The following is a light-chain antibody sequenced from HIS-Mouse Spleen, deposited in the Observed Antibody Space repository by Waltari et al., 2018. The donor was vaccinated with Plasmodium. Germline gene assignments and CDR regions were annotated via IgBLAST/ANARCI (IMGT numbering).Light chain of an antibody. V-gene: IGKV3-15*01. CDR2: GAS. J-gene: IGKJ3*01. CDR3: QQYNNWSFT. CDR1: QSVSSN. Sequence: EIVITQSPATLSVYQGERATLSCRASQSVSSNLAWYQQKPGQAPRLLIYGASTRATGIPARFSGSGSGTEFTLTISSLQSEDFAVYYCQQYNNWSFTFGPGTKVDIK.